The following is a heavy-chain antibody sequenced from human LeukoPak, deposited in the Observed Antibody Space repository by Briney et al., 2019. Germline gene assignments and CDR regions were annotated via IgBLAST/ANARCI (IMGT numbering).Heavy chain of an antibody. J-gene: IGHJ6*04. CDR2: INPRGST. CDR1: GGSFSSHY. Sequence: SETLSLTCGVSGGSFSSHYWTWIRQPPGKGLEWIGEINPRGSTNYNPFLESRVTVSADTSRNQLSLSLASVTAADSAVYFCARGLRQGSAWSWGPKEKSYQYMDVWGTGTTVIVSS. D-gene: IGHD6-19*01. V-gene: IGHV4-34*01. CDR3: ARGLRQGSAWSWGPKEKSYQYMDV.